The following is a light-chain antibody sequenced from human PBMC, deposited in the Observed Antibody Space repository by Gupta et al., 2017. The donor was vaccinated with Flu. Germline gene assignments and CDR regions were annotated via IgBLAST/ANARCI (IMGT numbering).Light chain of an antibody. CDR3: QQSYTTPYT. CDR2: SAS. J-gene: IGKJ2*01. V-gene: IGKV1-39*01. CDR1: QSISSY. Sequence: PSSLSASVGDRVTITCRASQSISSYLNWYQQKPGKAPKFLIYSASNLQSGVPSRFSGGGSGTDFTLSISSLQPEDSATYYCQQSYTTPYTFGQGTKLEIK.